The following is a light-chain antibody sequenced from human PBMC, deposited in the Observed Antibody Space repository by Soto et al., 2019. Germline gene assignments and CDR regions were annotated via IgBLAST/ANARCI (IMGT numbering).Light chain of an antibody. CDR3: HQYNTWPT. J-gene: IGKJ1*01. Sequence: EIVMTQSPATLSVSPGERATLSCRASQSVSSNLAWYQQKPGQAPRLLIYGASTRATGVPARFSGSGSGTEFTLTISSLQSEDFAVYFCHQYNTWPTFGQGTKVEIK. CDR1: QSVSSN. CDR2: GAS. V-gene: IGKV3-15*01.